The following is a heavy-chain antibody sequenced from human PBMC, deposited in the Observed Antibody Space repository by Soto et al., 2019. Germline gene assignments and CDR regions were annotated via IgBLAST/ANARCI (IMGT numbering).Heavy chain of an antibody. J-gene: IGHJ3*02. CDR3: AREAMATIPGSPFGAFDI. CDR1: GGTFSSYA. CDR2: IIPIFGTA. Sequence: QVQLVQSGAEVKKPGSSVKVSCKASGGTFSSYAISWVRQAPGQGLEWMGGIIPIFGTANYAQKFQGRVTITADESTSTAYMELSSLRSEDTAVYYCAREAMATIPGSPFGAFDIWGQGTMVTVSS. V-gene: IGHV1-69*01. D-gene: IGHD5-12*01.